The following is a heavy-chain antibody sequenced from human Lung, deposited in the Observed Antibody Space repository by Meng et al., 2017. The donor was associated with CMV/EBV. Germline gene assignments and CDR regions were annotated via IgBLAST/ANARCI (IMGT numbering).Heavy chain of an antibody. CDR2: INHSGST. CDR1: GGSFSGYY. J-gene: IGHJ4*02. Sequence: SQTLSLTCAVYGGSFSGYYWSWIRQPPGKGLEWIGEINHSGSTNYNPSLESRVTISGDTSKNHFSLMLSSMTAADTAVYYCARGRSNWNDYPFVYWGQGTLVTVSS. V-gene: IGHV4-34*01. CDR3: ARGRSNWNDYPFVY. D-gene: IGHD1-1*01.